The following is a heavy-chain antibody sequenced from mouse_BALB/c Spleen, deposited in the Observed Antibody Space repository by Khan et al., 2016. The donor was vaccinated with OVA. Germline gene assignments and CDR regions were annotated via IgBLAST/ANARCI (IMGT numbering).Heavy chain of an antibody. CDR3: ARKNGSDFDY. Sequence: VQLKQSGPELVKPGASVKISCKASGYSFTGYFMNWVMQSHGKSLEWIGRINPHIGETLYNQKFKGKATLTVDESSRTVHMELRSLASEDSAVYYCARKNGSDFDYWGPGTTLTVSS. CDR2: INPHIGET. CDR1: GYSFTGYF. J-gene: IGHJ2*01. V-gene: IGHV1-20*02. D-gene: IGHD1-1*01.